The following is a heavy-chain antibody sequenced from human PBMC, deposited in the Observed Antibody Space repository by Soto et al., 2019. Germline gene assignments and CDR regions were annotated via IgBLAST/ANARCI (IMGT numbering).Heavy chain of an antibody. CDR1: GGTFSSYA. V-gene: IGHV1-69*01. D-gene: IGHD3-9*01. CDR2: IIPIFGTA. J-gene: IGHJ4*02. Sequence: QVQLVQSGAEVKKPGSSVKVSCKASGGTFSSYAISWVRQAPGQGLEWMGGIIPIFGTANYAQKFQGRVTITADESTSTAYMEMSSLRSEDTAMYYSARSLRIIRYFDYWGQGTLVTISS. CDR3: ARSLRIIRYFDY.